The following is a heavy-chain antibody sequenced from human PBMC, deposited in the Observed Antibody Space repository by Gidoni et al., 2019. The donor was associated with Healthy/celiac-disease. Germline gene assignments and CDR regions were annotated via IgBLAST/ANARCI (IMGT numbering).Heavy chain of an antibody. D-gene: IGHD2-2*01. Sequence: QVQLVQSGAEVKKPGASVKVSCKASGYTFTGYYMPWVRQAPGQGLEWMGWINPNSGGTNYAQKFQGRVTMTRDTSISTAYMELSRLRSDDTAVYYCARAGYCSSTSCYYYNWFDPWGQGTLVTVSS. CDR2: INPNSGGT. CDR3: ARAGYCSSTSCYYYNWFDP. V-gene: IGHV1-2*02. J-gene: IGHJ5*02. CDR1: GYTFTGYY.